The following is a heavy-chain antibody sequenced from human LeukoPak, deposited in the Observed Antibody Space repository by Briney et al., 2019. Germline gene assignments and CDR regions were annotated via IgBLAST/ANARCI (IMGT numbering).Heavy chain of an antibody. CDR3: ARDSLTDYDILTGYYSRGTPDY. V-gene: IGHV1-2*06. CDR2: INPNSGGT. Sequence: GASVKVSCTASGYTFTGYYMHWVRQAPGQGLEWMGRINPNSGGTNYAQKFQGRVTMTRDTSISTAYMELSRLRSDDTAVYYCARDSLTDYDILTGYYSRGTPDYWGQGTLVTVSS. CDR1: GYTFTGYY. D-gene: IGHD3-9*01. J-gene: IGHJ4*02.